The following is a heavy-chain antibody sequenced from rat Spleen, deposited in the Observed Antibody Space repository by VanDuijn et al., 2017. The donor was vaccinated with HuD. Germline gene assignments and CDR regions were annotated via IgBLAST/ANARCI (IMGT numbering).Heavy chain of an antibody. CDR2: ITNTGGSI. CDR1: GFIFSNYY. J-gene: IGHJ4*01. Sequence: EVQLVESGGGLVQPGRSMKLSCAASGFIFSNYYMVWVRQAPTKGLEWVASITNTGGSIYYPDSVKGRFTISRDNAQNTLYLQMDSLRSEDTATYYCASQLGVMDAWGQGASVTVSS. D-gene: IGHD5-1*01. V-gene: IGHV5-25*01. CDR3: ASQLGVMDA.